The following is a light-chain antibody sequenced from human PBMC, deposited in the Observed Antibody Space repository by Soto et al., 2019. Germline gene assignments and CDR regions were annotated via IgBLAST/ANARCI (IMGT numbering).Light chain of an antibody. Sequence: QSVLTQPASVSGSPGQSITISCTGTSSDVGGYNYVSWYQQHPGKAPKLMIYDVSNRPSGVSNRFSGSKSDNTASLTISGLHAEDEADYYCSSYTSSSTGVVFGGGTKVTVL. J-gene: IGLJ2*01. CDR1: SSDVGGYNY. CDR3: SSYTSSSTGVV. V-gene: IGLV2-14*01. CDR2: DVS.